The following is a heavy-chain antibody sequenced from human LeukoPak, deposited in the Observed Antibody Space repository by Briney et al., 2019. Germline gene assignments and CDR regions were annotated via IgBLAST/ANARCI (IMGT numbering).Heavy chain of an antibody. J-gene: IGHJ4*02. V-gene: IGHV1-69*01. Sequence: SAKVSCKASGGTFSSYAISWVRQAPGQGLEWMGGIIPIIGTANYAQKFQGRVTITADESTSTAYMELSSLRSEDTAVYYCARDGGEGYFDYWGQGTLVTVSS. CDR3: ARDGGEGYFDY. D-gene: IGHD2-15*01. CDR1: GGTFSSYA. CDR2: IIPIIGTA.